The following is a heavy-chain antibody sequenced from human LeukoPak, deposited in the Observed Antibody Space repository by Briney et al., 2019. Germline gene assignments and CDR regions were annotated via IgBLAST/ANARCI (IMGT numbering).Heavy chain of an antibody. CDR1: GCTFSNYW. CDR3: ARPLGRVKENAFDI. V-gene: IGHV3-7*03. D-gene: IGHD2-21*01. Sequence: GGSLRLSCAGSGCTFSNYWMSWVRQAPGKGLEWVANIKQDGSEKYYVDSVEGRFTISRDNAQNSLYLQMNSLRAEDTAVYYCARPLGRVKENAFDIWGQGTMVTVSS. J-gene: IGHJ3*02. CDR2: IKQDGSEK.